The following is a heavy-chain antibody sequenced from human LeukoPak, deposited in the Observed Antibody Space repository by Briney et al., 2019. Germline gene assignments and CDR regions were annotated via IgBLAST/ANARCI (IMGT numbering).Heavy chain of an antibody. CDR2: ISAYNGNT. Sequence: GASVKVSCKASGYTFTSYGISWVRQAPGQGLEWMGWISAYNGNTNYAQKLQGRVTMTTDTSTSTAYMELRSLRSDDTAVYYCAIPHYDSSGYYDRAGAFDIWGQGTMVTVSS. V-gene: IGHV1-18*01. CDR1: GYTFTSYG. D-gene: IGHD3-22*01. CDR3: AIPHYDSSGYYDRAGAFDI. J-gene: IGHJ3*02.